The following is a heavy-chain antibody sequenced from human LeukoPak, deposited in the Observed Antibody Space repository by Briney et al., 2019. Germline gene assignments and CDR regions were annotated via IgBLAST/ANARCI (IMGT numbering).Heavy chain of an antibody. J-gene: IGHJ4*02. CDR3: AKDLTYYYDSTGYYFDY. CDR1: RFSFSDYT. V-gene: IGHV3-23*01. D-gene: IGHD3-22*01. CDR2: IRHSGVDS. Sequence: PGGSLRLSCAASRFSFSDYTMSWVRQLPGKGLEWVSGIRHSGVDSSYADSVKGRFTISRDNSKNTLYLQLNSLRAEDTAIYYCAKDLTYYYDSTGYYFDYWGQGTLVTVSS.